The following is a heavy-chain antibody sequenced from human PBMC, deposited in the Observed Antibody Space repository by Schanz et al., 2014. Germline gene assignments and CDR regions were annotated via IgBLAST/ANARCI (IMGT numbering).Heavy chain of an antibody. V-gene: IGHV3-23*04. Sequence: EVQLVESGGGLVQPGGSLRLSCAASGFTFTTHAMSWVRQAPGKGLEWVSAISGSGGDTYYADSVKGRFTISRDNSKTTRDLQMNSLRAEDTAVYYCARGLCSGGSCSSFHAYWGQGTLATVSS. CDR2: ISGSGGDT. D-gene: IGHD2-15*01. CDR1: GFTFTTHA. CDR3: ARGLCSGGSCSSFHAY. J-gene: IGHJ4*02.